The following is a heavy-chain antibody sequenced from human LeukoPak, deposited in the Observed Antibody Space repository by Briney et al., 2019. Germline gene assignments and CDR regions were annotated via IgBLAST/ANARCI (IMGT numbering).Heavy chain of an antibody. CDR2: IGASGAYT. CDR1: GFTFSSYA. D-gene: IGHD4-17*01. CDR3: AKRPTMTTVTTPSWRVCDS. V-gene: IGHV3-23*01. J-gene: IGHJ4*02. Sequence: GGSLRLSCAASGFTFSSYAMNWVRQAPGRGLEWVSAIGASGAYTFYADPVKGRFTISRDNSRNTLYLQMNSLRAEDTAVYYCAKRPTMTTVTTPSWRVCDSWGQGTLVTVSS.